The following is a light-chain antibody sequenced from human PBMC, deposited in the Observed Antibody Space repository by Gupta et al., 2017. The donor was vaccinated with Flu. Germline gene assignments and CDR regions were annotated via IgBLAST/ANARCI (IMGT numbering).Light chain of an antibody. CDR2: AAS. Sequence: DIQMTQSPTSLSASVGDRVTITCRASQSISSYLNWYQQKPGKAPKLLIYAASNLQSGVPSRFSGSGSGTDFTLTIRSLQPEDFATYFCQQSYSIPLTFGGGTKVEIK. V-gene: IGKV1-39*01. J-gene: IGKJ4*01. CDR3: QQSYSIPLT. CDR1: QSISSY.